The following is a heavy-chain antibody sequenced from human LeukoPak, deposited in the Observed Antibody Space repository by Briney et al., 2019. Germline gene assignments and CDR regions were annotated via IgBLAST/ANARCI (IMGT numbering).Heavy chain of an antibody. CDR2: ISGSGGST. Sequence: GGSLRLSCAASGFTFSSYAMSWLRQAPGQGLEWVSAISGSGGSTNYADSVKGRFTITRDNSKNTLYLQMNSLRAEDTAVYYCAKDLVYDSSGYYTPGAFDIWGQGTMVTVSS. CDR3: AKDLVYDSSGYYTPGAFDI. J-gene: IGHJ3*02. CDR1: GFTFSSYA. V-gene: IGHV3-23*01. D-gene: IGHD3-22*01.